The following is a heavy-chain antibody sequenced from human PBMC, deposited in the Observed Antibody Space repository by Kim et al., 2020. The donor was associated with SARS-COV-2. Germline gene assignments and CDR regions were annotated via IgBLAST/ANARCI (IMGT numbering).Heavy chain of an antibody. V-gene: IGHV3-30*18. CDR3: AKDLVRGKGGAFDI. J-gene: IGHJ3*02. CDR1: GFTFSSYG. CDR2: ISYDGSNK. D-gene: IGHD3-10*01. Sequence: GGSLRLSCAASGFTFSSYGMHWVRQAPGKGLEWVAVISYDGSNKYYADSVKGRFTISRDNSKNTLYLQMNSLRAEDTAVYYCAKDLVRGKGGAFDIWGQWTMVTVSS.